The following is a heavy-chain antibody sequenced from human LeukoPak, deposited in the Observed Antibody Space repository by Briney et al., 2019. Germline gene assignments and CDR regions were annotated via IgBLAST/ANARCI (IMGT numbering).Heavy chain of an antibody. CDR2: INANSGTR. Sequence: GGSLRLSCAASGFAFSFFAMSWLRQAPGKGLEWVSTINANSGTRSYAASVRGRFTISRDNSKHTLYLQLNTLRADDTAVYYCAKPISGGRAVTADWFAPWGQGTLVVVSS. CDR3: AKPISGGRAVTADWFAP. D-gene: IGHD2-21*02. J-gene: IGHJ5*01. CDR1: GFAFSFFA. V-gene: IGHV3-23*01.